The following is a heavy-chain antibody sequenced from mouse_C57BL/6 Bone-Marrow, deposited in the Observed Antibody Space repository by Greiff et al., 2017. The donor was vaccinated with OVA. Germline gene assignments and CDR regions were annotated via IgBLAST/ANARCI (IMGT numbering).Heavy chain of an antibody. J-gene: IGHJ4*01. CDR3: ARHILPMITTGGYAMDY. Sequence: EVQGVESGGDLVKPGGSLKLSCAASGFTFSSYGMSWVRQTPDKRLEWVATISSGGSYTYYPDSVKGRFTISRDNAKNTLYLQMSSLKSEDTAMYYCARHILPMITTGGYAMDYWGQGTSVTVSS. CDR2: ISSGGSYT. CDR1: GFTFSSYG. D-gene: IGHD2-4*01. V-gene: IGHV5-6*01.